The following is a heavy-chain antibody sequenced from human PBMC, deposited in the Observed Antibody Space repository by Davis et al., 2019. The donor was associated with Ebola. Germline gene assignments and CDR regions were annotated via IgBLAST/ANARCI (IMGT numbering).Heavy chain of an antibody. CDR3: AAYCGGDCGLDY. Sequence: GESLKISCKGSGYSFSNYWISWVRQMPGKGLEWMGIIYPGDSDTRYTPSFQGQVTISVDKSTNTAYLQWASLKASDTAMYFCAAYCGGDCGLDYWGQGTLVTVSS. CDR1: GYSFSNYW. CDR2: IYPGDSDT. D-gene: IGHD2-21*02. J-gene: IGHJ4*02. V-gene: IGHV5-51*01.